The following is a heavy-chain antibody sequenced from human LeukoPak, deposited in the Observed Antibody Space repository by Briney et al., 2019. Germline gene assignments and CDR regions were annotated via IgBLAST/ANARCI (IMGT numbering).Heavy chain of an antibody. CDR2: ISAYNGNT. CDR3: ARALCSSTSCHGRNDY. CDR1: GDTFTSYG. D-gene: IGHD2-2*01. V-gene: IGHV1-18*04. Sequence: ASVRVSCKASGDTFTSYGISWVRQAPGQGLERMGWISAYNGNTNFTQNLQGRVTITTDTSTSTAYMELRSLRSDDTAVYYCARALCSSTSCHGRNDYWGQGTLVTVSS. J-gene: IGHJ4*02.